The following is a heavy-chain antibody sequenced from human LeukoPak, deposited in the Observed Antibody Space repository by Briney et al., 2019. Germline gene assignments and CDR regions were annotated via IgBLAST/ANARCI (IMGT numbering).Heavy chain of an antibody. Sequence: PGRSLRLSCAPSGFTFSSYGMHWVRQAPGKGLEWVAVISYDGSNKYYADSVKGRFTISRDNSKNTLYLQMNSLRAEDTAVYYCAKSRGYYYYYMDVWGKGTTVTVSS. D-gene: IGHD6-6*01. CDR1: GFTFSSYG. CDR3: AKSRGYYYYYMDV. J-gene: IGHJ6*03. CDR2: ISYDGSNK. V-gene: IGHV3-30*18.